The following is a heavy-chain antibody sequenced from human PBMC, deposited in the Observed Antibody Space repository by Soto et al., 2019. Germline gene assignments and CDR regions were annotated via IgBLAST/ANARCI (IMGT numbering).Heavy chain of an antibody. V-gene: IGHV1-46*01. J-gene: IGHJ4*02. CDR1: GDTFTDYY. D-gene: IGHD2-21*02. CDR2: VNPSGGHT. CDR3: ARGGHVVVVTAALDY. Sequence: QVQLVQSGAEVKKPGASVKVSCKASGDTFTDYYIHWVRQAPGQGLEWMGTVNPSGGHTTYAQHFLGRMTMPRDTSTSTLYMGRTSLTSEDTAVYYCARGGHVVVVTAALDYWGQGTLVTVSS.